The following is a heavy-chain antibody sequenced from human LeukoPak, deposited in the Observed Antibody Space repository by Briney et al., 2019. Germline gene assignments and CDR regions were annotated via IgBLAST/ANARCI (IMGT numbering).Heavy chain of an antibody. CDR2: INHSGST. J-gene: IGHJ4*02. V-gene: IGHV4-34*01. D-gene: IGHD6-19*01. CDR1: GGSINSYY. Sequence: SETLSLTCTVSGGSINSYYWSWIRQPPGKGLEWIGEINHSGSTNYNPSLKSRVTISVDTSKNQFSLKLSSVTAADTAVYYCARGWGPQWLVLDYWGQGTLVTVSS. CDR3: ARGWGPQWLVLDY.